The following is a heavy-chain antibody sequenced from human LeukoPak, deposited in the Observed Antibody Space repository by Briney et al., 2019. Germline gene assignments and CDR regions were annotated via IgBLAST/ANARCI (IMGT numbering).Heavy chain of an antibody. CDR2: IYYSGST. V-gene: IGHV4-61*01. J-gene: IGHJ5*02. D-gene: IGHD6-19*01. CDR1: GGSVSSDSYY. CDR3: ARDLSSGWSP. Sequence: PSETLSLTCTVSGGSVSSDSYYWSWIRQPPGKGLEWIGYIYYSGSTNYNPSLKSRVTISLDTSKNQFSLKLTSVTAADTAIYYCARDLSSGWSPWGQGTLVTVSS.